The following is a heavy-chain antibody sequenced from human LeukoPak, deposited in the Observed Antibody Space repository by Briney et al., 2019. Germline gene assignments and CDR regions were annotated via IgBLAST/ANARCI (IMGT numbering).Heavy chain of an antibody. Sequence: GGSLRLSCAASGFTFSSYGMHWVRQAPGNGLEWVAVIWYDGSNKYYADSVKGRFTISRDNSKNTLYLQMNSLRAEDTAVYYCARGRRIITIFGVVIEGTYFDYWGQGTLVTVSS. CDR2: IWYDGSNK. CDR3: ARGRRIITIFGVVIEGTYFDY. D-gene: IGHD3-3*01. J-gene: IGHJ4*02. V-gene: IGHV3-33*01. CDR1: GFTFSSYG.